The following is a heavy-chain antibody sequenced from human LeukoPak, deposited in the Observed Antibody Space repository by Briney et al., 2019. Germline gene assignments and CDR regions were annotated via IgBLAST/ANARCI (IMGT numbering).Heavy chain of an antibody. CDR3: ARADTAHRRIIYYFDY. CDR2: IRYDGSNK. V-gene: IGHV3-30*02. J-gene: IGHJ4*02. D-gene: IGHD5-18*01. Sequence: PGGSLRLSCAASGFTFSSYGMHWVRQAPGKGLEWVAFIRYDGSNKYYADSVKGRFTISRDNSKNTLYLQMNSLRAEDTAVYYCARADTAHRRIIYYFDYWGQGTLVTVSS. CDR1: GFTFSSYG.